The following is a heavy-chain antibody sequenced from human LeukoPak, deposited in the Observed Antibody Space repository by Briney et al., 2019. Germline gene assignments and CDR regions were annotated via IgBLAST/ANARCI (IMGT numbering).Heavy chain of an antibody. Sequence: RAGGSLRLSCAASGFTFSDYYMTWIRRAPGKGLEWVSYISSSSGFTKYADSVRGRFTISRDNAKNSLYLQMNTLRGDDTAVYYCARDYGDYYDYFDYWGQGTLVTVSS. D-gene: IGHD4-17*01. CDR2: ISSSSGFT. V-gene: IGHV3-11*05. J-gene: IGHJ4*02. CDR3: ARDYGDYYDYFDY. CDR1: GFTFSDYY.